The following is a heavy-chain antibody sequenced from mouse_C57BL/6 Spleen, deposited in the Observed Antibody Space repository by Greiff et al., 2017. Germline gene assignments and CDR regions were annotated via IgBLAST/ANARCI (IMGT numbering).Heavy chain of an antibody. Sequence: EVKLVESGAELVRPGASVKLSCTASGFNIKDYYMHWVKQRPEQGLEWIGRIDPEDGDTEYAPKFQGKATMTADTSSNTAYLQLSSLTSEDTAVYYCTLDYYGSPYFDYWGQGTTLTVSS. CDR1: GFNIKDYY. CDR3: TLDYYGSPYFDY. CDR2: IDPEDGDT. V-gene: IGHV14-1*01. D-gene: IGHD1-1*01. J-gene: IGHJ2*01.